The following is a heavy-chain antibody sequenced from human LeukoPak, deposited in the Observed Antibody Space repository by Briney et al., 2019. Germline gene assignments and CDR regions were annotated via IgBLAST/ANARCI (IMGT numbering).Heavy chain of an antibody. Sequence: SQTLSLTCTVSGGSISSYYWSWIRQPAGKGLEWIGRIYTSESTNYNPSLKSRVTISVDTSRNQFSLKLSSVTAADTAVYYCARGLWFGDENPPYFDYWGQGILVTVSS. V-gene: IGHV4-4*07. CDR1: GGSISSYY. CDR3: ARGLWFGDENPPYFDY. D-gene: IGHD3-10*01. J-gene: IGHJ4*02. CDR2: IYTSEST.